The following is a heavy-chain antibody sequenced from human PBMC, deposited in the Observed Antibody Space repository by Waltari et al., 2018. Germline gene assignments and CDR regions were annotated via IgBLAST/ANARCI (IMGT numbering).Heavy chain of an antibody. Sequence: EVQLVESGGGLVQPGGSLRLSCAASGFTFSSYWMSWVRQAPGKGLEWVANIKQDGSEKYYVDSVKGRFTISRDNAKNSLYLQMNSLRAEDTAVYYCARDPIAVAGFDAFDIWGQGTMVTVSS. CDR1: GFTFSSYW. V-gene: IGHV3-7*01. D-gene: IGHD6-19*01. CDR2: IKQDGSEK. CDR3: ARDPIAVAGFDAFDI. J-gene: IGHJ3*02.